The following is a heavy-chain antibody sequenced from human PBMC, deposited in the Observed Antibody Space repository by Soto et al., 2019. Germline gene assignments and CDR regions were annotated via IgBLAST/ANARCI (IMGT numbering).Heavy chain of an antibody. CDR2: ISSSGSSI. D-gene: IGHD3-10*01. V-gene: IGHV3-11*01. J-gene: IGHJ6*02. CDR3: ARVRFGEWGYAMDV. CDR1: GLTFSDCY. Sequence: QVQLVESGGGLVKPGGSLRLSCAASGLTFSDCYMNWIRQAPGKGLEWVSYISSSGSSINYAGSVKGRFTISRDNAKNSLPLQMNSLRAEDTPLYYCARVRFGEWGYAMDVWGQGTTVIVSS.